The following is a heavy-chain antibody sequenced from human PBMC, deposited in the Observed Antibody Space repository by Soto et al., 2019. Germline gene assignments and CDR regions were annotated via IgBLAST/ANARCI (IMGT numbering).Heavy chain of an antibody. Sequence: EVQLLGSGGGLVQPGGSLRLSCAASGFTFNNYAMNWVRQAPGKGLEWVSGISGSGGTTYYADSVKGRFTISRDNSRNTLYLQMISSRAGDTAVYYCAKGDRSYCGADCYSDHWGQGTLVTVS. CDR2: ISGSGGTT. CDR1: GFTFNNYA. V-gene: IGHV3-23*01. J-gene: IGHJ5*02. D-gene: IGHD2-21*02. CDR3: AKGDRSYCGADCYSDH.